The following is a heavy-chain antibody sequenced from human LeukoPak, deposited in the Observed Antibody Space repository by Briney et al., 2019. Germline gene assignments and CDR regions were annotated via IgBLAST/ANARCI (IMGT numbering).Heavy chain of an antibody. D-gene: IGHD6-13*01. CDR2: IYHSGST. CDR1: GGSISSYY. J-gene: IGHJ5*02. CDR3: ARDAPRYSSSWYGWFDP. V-gene: IGHV4-59*12. Sequence: SETLSLTCTVSGGSISSYYWSWVRQPPGKGLEWIGEIYHSGSTNYNPSLKSRVTISVDKSKNQFSLKLSSVTAADTAVYYCARDAPRYSSSWYGWFDPWGQGTLVTVSS.